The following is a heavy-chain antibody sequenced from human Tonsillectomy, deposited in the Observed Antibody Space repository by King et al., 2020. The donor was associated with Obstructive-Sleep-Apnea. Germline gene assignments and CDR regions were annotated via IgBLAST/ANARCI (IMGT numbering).Heavy chain of an antibody. CDR3: AREKDYGSLDDYFNY. CDR2: IYYSGSP. D-gene: IGHD1-26*01. V-gene: IGHV4-59*01. Sequence: QLQESGPGLVKPSEILSLTCTVSGGSISGYYWSCIRQPPGKGLEWIGFIYYSGSPNYNPPLKSRVTMSVDTSKNQFSLKLTSVTAADTAVYYCAREKDYGSLDDYFNYWGQGTLVTVSS. CDR1: GGSISGYY. J-gene: IGHJ4*02.